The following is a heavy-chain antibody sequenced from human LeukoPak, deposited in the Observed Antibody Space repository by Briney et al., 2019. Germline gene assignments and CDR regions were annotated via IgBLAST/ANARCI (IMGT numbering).Heavy chain of an antibody. CDR3: ARAGGIAVAGSAFDI. CDR1: GYTFTSYG. J-gene: IGHJ3*02. D-gene: IGHD6-19*01. V-gene: IGHV1-18*01. Sequence: ASVKFSCKASGYTFTSYGISWVRQAPGQGLEWMGWISAYNGNTNYAQKLQGRVTMTTDTSTSTAYMELRSLRSDDTAVYYCARAGGIAVAGSAFDIWGQGTMVTVSS. CDR2: ISAYNGNT.